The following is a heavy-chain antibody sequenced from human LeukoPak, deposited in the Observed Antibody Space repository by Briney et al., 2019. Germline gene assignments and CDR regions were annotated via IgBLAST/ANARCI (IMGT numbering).Heavy chain of an antibody. J-gene: IGHJ4*02. V-gene: IGHV4-59*01. CDR1: GGSISSYY. CDR3: ATSKDYYGGRFDY. Sequence: SETLSLTCTVSGGSISSYYWSWIRQPPGKGLDWIGYIYFSGITKYNASLKSRVAISVDTSKNQFSLNLSSVTAADTAVYFCATSKDYYGGRFDYWGQGTLVTVTS. D-gene: IGHD4-23*01. CDR2: IYFSGIT.